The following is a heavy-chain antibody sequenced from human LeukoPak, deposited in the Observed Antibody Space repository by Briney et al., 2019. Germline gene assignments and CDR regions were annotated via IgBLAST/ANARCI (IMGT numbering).Heavy chain of an antibody. CDR2: IKQGGSER. V-gene: IGHV3-7*01. CDR1: GFTFSSYW. J-gene: IGHJ4*02. Sequence: GGSLRLSCAASGFTFSSYWMTWVRQAPGKGLEWVANIKQGGSERYYVDSVKGRFTISRDNAKNSLYLQMNSLRAEDTAVYYCARDWSHGLDYWGQGTLVTVSS. CDR3: ARDWSHGLDY.